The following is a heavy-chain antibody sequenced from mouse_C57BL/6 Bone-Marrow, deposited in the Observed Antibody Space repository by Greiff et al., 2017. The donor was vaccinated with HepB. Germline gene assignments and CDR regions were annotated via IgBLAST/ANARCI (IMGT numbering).Heavy chain of an antibody. CDR1: GYTFTDYE. V-gene: IGHV1-15*01. J-gene: IGHJ2*01. CDR2: IDPETGGT. D-gene: IGHD1-1*01. CDR3: TRPPTVVATDFDY. Sequence: QVQLQQSGAELVRPGASVTLSCKASGYTFTDYEMHWVKQTPVHGLEWIGAIDPETGGTAYNQKFKGKAILTADKSSSTAYMELRSLTSEDSAVYYCTRPPTVVATDFDYWGQGTTLTVSS.